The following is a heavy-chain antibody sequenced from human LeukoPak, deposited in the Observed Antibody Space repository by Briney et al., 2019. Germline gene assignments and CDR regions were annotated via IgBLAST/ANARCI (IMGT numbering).Heavy chain of an antibody. CDR3: ARDGGGYDSSGYYVYFDY. V-gene: IGHV3-21*01. J-gene: IGHJ4*02. CDR1: GFTFSLYA. Sequence: PGGSLRLSCIASGFTFSLYAMHWVRQAPGKGLEWVSSISTSGSYLYYADSVKGRFTISRDNAKSSLYLQMNSLRAEDTAVYYCARDGGGYDSSGYYVYFDYWGQGTLVTVSS. D-gene: IGHD3-22*01. CDR2: ISTSGSYL.